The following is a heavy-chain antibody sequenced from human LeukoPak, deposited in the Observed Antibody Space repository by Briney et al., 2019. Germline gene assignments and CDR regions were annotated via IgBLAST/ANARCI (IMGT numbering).Heavy chain of an antibody. V-gene: IGHV1-18*01. CDR3: TRDVYGSGKGYFDY. Sequence: ASVTVSCKASGYAFISYGFSWVRQAPGQGLEWMGWISAYDGNTKSIDKLQGRVTLTTDTSTNTAYLELRGLRSDDTAVYYCTRDVYGSGKGYFDYWGQGTLVTVSS. D-gene: IGHD3-10*01. J-gene: IGHJ4*02. CDR2: ISAYDGNT. CDR1: GYAFISYG.